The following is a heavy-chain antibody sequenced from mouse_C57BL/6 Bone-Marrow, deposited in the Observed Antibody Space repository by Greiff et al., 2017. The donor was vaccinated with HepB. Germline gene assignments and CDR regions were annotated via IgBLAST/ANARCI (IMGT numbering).Heavy chain of an antibody. CDR2: IYPGDGDT. V-gene: IGHV1-82*01. D-gene: IGHD2-12*01. CDR1: GYAFSSSW. J-gene: IGHJ4*01. Sequence: QVQLQQSGPELVKPGASVKISCKASGYAFSSSWMNWVKQRPGKGLEWIGRIYPGDGDTNYNGKFKGKATLTADKSSSTAYMQLSSLTSEDSAVYFCANLWLLYYYAMDYWGQGTSVTGSS. CDR3: ANLWLLYYYAMDY.